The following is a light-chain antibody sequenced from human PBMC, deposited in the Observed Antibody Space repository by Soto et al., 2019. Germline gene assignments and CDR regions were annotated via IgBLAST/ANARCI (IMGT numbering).Light chain of an antibody. CDR1: SSNIGINS. CDR3: GTWDGSLSLVV. V-gene: IGLV1-51*01. J-gene: IGLJ2*01. Sequence: QSVLTQPPSVSGAPGQKVTISCSGSSSNIGINSDSWYQQLPATAAKLLIFDNNKRPSGIPDRFSGCKSGTTATLGITGLQAEDEADYYCGTWDGSLSLVVFGGGTQLTVL. CDR2: DNN.